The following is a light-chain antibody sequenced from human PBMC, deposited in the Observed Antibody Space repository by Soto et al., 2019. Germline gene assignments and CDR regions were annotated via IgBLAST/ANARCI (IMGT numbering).Light chain of an antibody. Sequence: DIHITQSPSPMAASEGDRVTITFRASQSISSWLTWYQQKPGKAPKVLIYDASSLGSGVPYRFSGSGSGTKFTLTISSLQPDDFATYYCQQYNSFPLTFGGGTKVDIK. CDR3: QQYNSFPLT. V-gene: IGKV1-5*01. J-gene: IGKJ4*01. CDR1: QSISSW. CDR2: DAS.